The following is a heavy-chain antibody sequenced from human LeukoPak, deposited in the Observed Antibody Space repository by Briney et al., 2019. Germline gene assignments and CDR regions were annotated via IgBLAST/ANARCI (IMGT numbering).Heavy chain of an antibody. CDR2: IRQDGAEK. CDR1: GFTFSTFW. D-gene: IGHD6-19*01. V-gene: IGHV3-7*01. CDR3: AKVPIPYSSGWYLNY. J-gene: IGHJ4*02. Sequence: PGGSLRLSCAASGFTFSTFWMTWVRQAPGKGLEWVANIRQDGAEKYYVDSVKGRFTISRDNAKNSLYLQMNSLRAEDTALYCCAKVPIPYSSGWYLNYWGQGTLVTLSS.